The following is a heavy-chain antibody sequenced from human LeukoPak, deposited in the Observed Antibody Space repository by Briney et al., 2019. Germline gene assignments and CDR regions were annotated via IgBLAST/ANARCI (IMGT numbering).Heavy chain of an antibody. CDR3: ARDMNPTVFDF. V-gene: IGHV3-74*01. D-gene: IGHD3-16*01. CDR2: IKNDGNDT. CDR1: GFTFTSHW. J-gene: IGHJ4*02. Sequence: GGSLRLSCAASGFTFTSHWMHWVRQTPGKGLVWVSGIKNDGNDTAYADSVKGRFTISRDNAKNTLYLQMDSLRAEDMAVYYCARDMNPTVFDFWGQGTLVTVSS.